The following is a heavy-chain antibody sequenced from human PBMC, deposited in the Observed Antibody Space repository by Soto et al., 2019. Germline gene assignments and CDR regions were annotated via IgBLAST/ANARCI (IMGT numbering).Heavy chain of an antibody. Sequence: PGGSLRLSCAASGFTFSTYSMNWVRQAPGKGLEWVSSISSSSTIYYADSVKGRFTISRDNVQNSLYLQMHSLRAEDTAVYYCARERGCGWTLDYWGQGTLVTVSS. CDR1: GFTFSTYS. J-gene: IGHJ4*02. V-gene: IGHV3-48*01. CDR2: ISSSSTI. D-gene: IGHD6-19*01. CDR3: ARERGCGWTLDY.